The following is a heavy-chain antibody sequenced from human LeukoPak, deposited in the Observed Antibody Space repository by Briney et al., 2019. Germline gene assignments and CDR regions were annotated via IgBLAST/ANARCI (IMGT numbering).Heavy chain of an antibody. CDR2: ISSSGSTI. CDR3: ARYPEGPPPD. CDR1: GFTFSSYE. J-gene: IGHJ3*01. D-gene: IGHD1-14*01. V-gene: IGHV3-48*03. Sequence: GGSLRLSCAASGFTFSSYEMNWVRQAPGKGLEWVSYISSSGSTIYYADSVKGRFTISRDNAKNSLYLQMNSLRAEDTAVYYCARYPEGPPPDWGQGTMVTVSS.